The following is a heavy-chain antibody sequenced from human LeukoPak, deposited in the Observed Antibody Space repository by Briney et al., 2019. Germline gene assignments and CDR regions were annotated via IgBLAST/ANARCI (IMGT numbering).Heavy chain of an antibody. CDR3: TTARGSGPGYFHP. CDR2: ISYDGSNK. J-gene: IGHJ1*01. CDR1: GFTFSSYG. D-gene: IGHD6-19*01. V-gene: IGHV3-30*03. Sequence: GGSLRLSCAASGFTFSSYGMHWVRQAPGKGLEWVAVISYDGSNKYYADSVKGRFTISRDNSKNTLYLQMNSLKVEDTAVYYCTTARGSGPGYFHPWGQGTLVTVSS.